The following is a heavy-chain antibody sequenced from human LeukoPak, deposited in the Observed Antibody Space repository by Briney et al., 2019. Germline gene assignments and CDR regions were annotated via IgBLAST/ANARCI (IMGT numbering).Heavy chain of an antibody. V-gene: IGHV1-2*02. D-gene: IGHD6-13*01. CDR3: ASWHRKIAAAGLLNWDYGMDV. J-gene: IGHJ6*02. Sequence: ASVKVSCKASGYTFTGYYMHWVRPAPGQGLEWMGWINPNSGGTNYAQKFQGRVTMTRDTSISTAYMELSRLRSDDTAVYYCASWHRKIAAAGLLNWDYGMDVWGQGTTVTVSS. CDR1: GYTFTGYY. CDR2: INPNSGGT.